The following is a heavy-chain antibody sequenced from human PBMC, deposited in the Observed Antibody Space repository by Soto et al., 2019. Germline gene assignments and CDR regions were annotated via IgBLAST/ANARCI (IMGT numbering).Heavy chain of an antibody. CDR3: ARDSHTIFGVVLFDY. Sequence: SETLSLTCTVSGGSISSGDYYWSWIRQPPGKGLEWIGYIYYSGSTYYNPSLKSRVTISVDTSKNQFSLKLSSVTAADTAVYYCARDSHTIFGVVLFDYWGQGTRVTVSS. J-gene: IGHJ4*02. D-gene: IGHD3-3*01. CDR1: GGSISSGDYY. CDR2: IYYSGST. V-gene: IGHV4-30-4*01.